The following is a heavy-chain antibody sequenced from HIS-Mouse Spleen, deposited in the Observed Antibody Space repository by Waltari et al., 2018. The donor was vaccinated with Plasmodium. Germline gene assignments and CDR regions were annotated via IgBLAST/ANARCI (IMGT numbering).Heavy chain of an antibody. Sequence: QVTLRESGPALVKPTQTLTLTCTFSGFSLSTSGMCVGWIRQPPGKALEWLARIDWDDDKYYSTPLKTWLTSSKDTFKNQVVLTMTNMDPVDTATYYCARTTYSSSSAKYYYYGMDVWGQGTTVTVS. CDR1: GFSLSTSGMC. CDR3: ARTTYSSSSAKYYYYGMDV. V-gene: IGHV2-70*15. D-gene: IGHD6-6*01. J-gene: IGHJ6*02. CDR2: IDWDDDK.